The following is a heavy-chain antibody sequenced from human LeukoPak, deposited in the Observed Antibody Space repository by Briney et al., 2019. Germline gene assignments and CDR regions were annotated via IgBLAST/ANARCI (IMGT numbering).Heavy chain of an antibody. J-gene: IGHJ4*02. CDR2: INAYNGNT. V-gene: IGHV1-18*01. D-gene: IGHD3-10*01. CDR1: GYTFTRYP. Sequence: ASVKVSCKASGYTFTRYPMNWVRQAPGQGLEWMGWINAYNGNTNYAQKLQGRVTMTTDTSTSTAYMELRSLRSDDTAVYYCARDWGPMIRGVVILPGYWGQGALVTVSS. CDR3: ARDWGPMIRGVVILPGY.